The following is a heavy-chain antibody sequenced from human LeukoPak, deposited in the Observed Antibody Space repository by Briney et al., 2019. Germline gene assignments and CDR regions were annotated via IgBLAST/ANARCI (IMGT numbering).Heavy chain of an antibody. Sequence: PGGSLRLSCAASGFTFSSYSMNWVRQAPGKGLEWVSSISSSSSYIYYSDSVKSRLTISRDNAKNSLYLQMNSLRAEHTAVYYCARVISVAGYDYWGQGTLVTVSS. D-gene: IGHD6-19*01. CDR2: ISSSSSYI. CDR3: ARVISVAGYDY. CDR1: GFTFSSYS. J-gene: IGHJ4*02. V-gene: IGHV3-21*01.